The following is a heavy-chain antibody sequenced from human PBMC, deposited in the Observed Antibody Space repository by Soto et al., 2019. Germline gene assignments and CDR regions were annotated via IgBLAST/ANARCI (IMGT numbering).Heavy chain of an antibody. Sequence: EVQLVESGGGLVQPGGSLRLSCAASVTVTSNYMTWVRQAPGKGLEWVSVIYSAGSTYYADSVKGRFTISRDNSRNTLYLQMNGLRAEDTAVYYGARDTVAVAGKDYWGQGTLVTVSS. D-gene: IGHD6-19*01. CDR2: IYSAGST. CDR3: ARDTVAVAGKDY. V-gene: IGHV3-66*01. CDR1: VTVTSNY. J-gene: IGHJ4*02.